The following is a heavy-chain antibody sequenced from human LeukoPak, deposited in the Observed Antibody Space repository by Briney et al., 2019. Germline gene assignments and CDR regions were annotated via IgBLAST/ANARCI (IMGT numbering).Heavy chain of an antibody. CDR3: AKLIRGSYYYFDY. V-gene: IGHV3-23*01. Sequence: GGSLRLSCAASGFTFSIYAMNWVRQAPGKGLEWVSSITGSGGGTYYADSVKGRFTISRDSSKNTLYLQMNSLRAEDTAIYYCAKLIRGSYYYFDYWGQGTLVTVSS. J-gene: IGHJ4*02. CDR1: GFTFSIYA. CDR2: ITGSGGGT. D-gene: IGHD1-26*01.